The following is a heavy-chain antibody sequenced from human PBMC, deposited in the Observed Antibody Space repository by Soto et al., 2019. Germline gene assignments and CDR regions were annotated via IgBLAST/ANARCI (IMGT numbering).Heavy chain of an antibody. D-gene: IGHD3-22*01. CDR3: ARMDSSALGIDY. Sequence: GASQKISCKASGYSFTNYWIGWVRQMPGKGLEWMAIIYPGDSDARYRPSFQGQVTISADKSISTAYLQWSRLKASDSAMYYCARMDSSALGIDYWGQGTLVSVSS. V-gene: IGHV5-51*01. CDR1: GYSFTNYW. CDR2: IYPGDSDA. J-gene: IGHJ4*02.